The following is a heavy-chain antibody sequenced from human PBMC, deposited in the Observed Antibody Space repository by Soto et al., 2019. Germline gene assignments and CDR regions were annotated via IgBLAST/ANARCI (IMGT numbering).Heavy chain of an antibody. CDR3: AKDPTATSIAARSGPFDY. Sequence: PVVSLRLSCAASGFTFSSYAMNWVRQAPGKGLEWVSAISGSGGSTYYADSVKGRFTISRDNFKNTMYLQMNSLRAEDTAVYYCAKDPTATSIAARSGPFDYWGQGTLVTVYS. J-gene: IGHJ4*02. V-gene: IGHV3-23*01. CDR2: ISGSGGST. D-gene: IGHD6-6*01. CDR1: GFTFSSYA.